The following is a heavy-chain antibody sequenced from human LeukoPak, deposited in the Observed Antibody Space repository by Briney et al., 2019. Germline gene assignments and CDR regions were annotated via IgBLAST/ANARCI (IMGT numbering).Heavy chain of an antibody. CDR1: AFTFGSYT. D-gene: IGHD3-16*01. J-gene: IGHJ4*02. V-gene: IGHV3-21*01. Sequence: GGSLRLSCAASAFTFGSYTMNWVRQPPGKGLEWVSSISSSSSYIYYAGSLKGRFTISRDNAKNSLYLQMNSLRAEDTAVYYCARDSWGAPFEVWGQGTLVTVSS. CDR3: ARDSWGAPFEV. CDR2: ISSSSSYI.